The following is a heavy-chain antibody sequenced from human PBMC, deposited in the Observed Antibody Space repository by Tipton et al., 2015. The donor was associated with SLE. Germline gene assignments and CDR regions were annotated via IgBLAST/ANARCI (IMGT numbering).Heavy chain of an antibody. CDR1: GYSVSSTYH. CDR2: IWHGGST. CDR3: ATYGAFVYMDV. D-gene: IGHD4-17*01. V-gene: IGHV4-38-2*02. J-gene: IGHJ6*03. Sequence: TLSLTCTVSGYSVSSTYHWGWIRQPPGKGLEWIGSIWHGGSTYYNPSLKSRVTISVDTSKNQFSLKLSSVTAADTAVYYCATYGAFVYMDVWGKGTTVTVSS.